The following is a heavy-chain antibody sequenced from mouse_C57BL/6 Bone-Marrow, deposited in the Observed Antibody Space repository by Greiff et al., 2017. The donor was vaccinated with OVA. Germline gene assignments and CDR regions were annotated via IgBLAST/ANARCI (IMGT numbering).Heavy chain of an antibody. V-gene: IGHV1-50*01. Sequence: VQLQQPGAELVKPGASVKLSCKASGYTFTSYWMQWVKQRPGQGLEWIGEIDPSDSYTNYNQKFKGKATMTVDTSSSTAYMQLSSLTSEDSAVYYCAREQYYLDYWGRGTALTVSA. CDR1: GYTFTSYW. CDR2: IDPSDSYT. CDR3: AREQYYLDY. D-gene: IGHD6-1*01. J-gene: IGHJ2*01.